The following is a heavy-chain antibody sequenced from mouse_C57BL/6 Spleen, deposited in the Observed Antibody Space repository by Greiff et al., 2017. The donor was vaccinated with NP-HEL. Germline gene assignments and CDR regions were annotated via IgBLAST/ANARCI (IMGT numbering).Heavy chain of an antibody. CDR2: IHPNSGST. J-gene: IGHJ1*03. CDR1: GYTFTSYW. CDR3: ARNYGSVTNWYFDV. V-gene: IGHV1-64*01. Sequence: VQLQQPGAELVKPGASVKLSCKASGYTFTSYWMHWVKQRPGQGLEWIGMIHPNSGSTNYNEKFKSKATLTVDKSSSTAYMQLSSLTSEDSAVYDCARNYGSVTNWYFDVWGTGTTVTVSS. D-gene: IGHD1-1*01.